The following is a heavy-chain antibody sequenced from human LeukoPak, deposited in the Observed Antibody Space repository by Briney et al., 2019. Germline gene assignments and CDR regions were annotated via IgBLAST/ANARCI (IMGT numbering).Heavy chain of an antibody. Sequence: GGSLRLSCAASGFTFSDYYMSWIRQAPGKGLEWVSHISSRSNTIYYADSVKGRFTISRDNAKNSLYLHMNSLRAEDTAVYYCAELGITMIGGVWGKGTTVTISS. V-gene: IGHV3-11*04. CDR1: GFTFSDYY. CDR2: ISSRSNTI. CDR3: AELGITMIGGV. D-gene: IGHD3-10*02. J-gene: IGHJ6*04.